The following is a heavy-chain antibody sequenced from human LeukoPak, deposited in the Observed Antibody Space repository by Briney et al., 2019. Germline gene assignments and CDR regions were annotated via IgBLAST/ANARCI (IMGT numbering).Heavy chain of an antibody. V-gene: IGHV4-59*01. J-gene: IGHJ5*02. CDR2: IYYSGST. CDR1: GGSISSYY. CDR3: ASLFSSGSYDH. Sequence: SETLSLTCTVSGGSISSYYWSWIRQPPGKGLEWIGYIYYSGSTNYNPSLKSRVTISVDTSKNQFSLKLSSVTAADTAVYYCASLFSSGSYDHWGQGTLVTVSS. D-gene: IGHD1-26*01.